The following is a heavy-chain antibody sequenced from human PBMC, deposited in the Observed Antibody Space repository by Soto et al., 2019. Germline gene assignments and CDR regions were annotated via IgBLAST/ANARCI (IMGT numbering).Heavy chain of an antibody. J-gene: IGHJ6*02. D-gene: IGHD6-13*01. CDR3: ARYPGIAAAGSTPSYYYYCMDV. CDR1: GFTLSSYA. CDR2: ISYDGSNK. V-gene: IGHV3-30-3*01. Sequence: GGSLRLSCAASGFTLSSYAMHWVRQAPGKGLEWVAVISYDGSNKYYADSVKGRFTISRDNSKNTLYLQMNSLRAEDTAVYYCARYPGIAAAGSTPSYYYYCMDVWGQGTTVTVSS.